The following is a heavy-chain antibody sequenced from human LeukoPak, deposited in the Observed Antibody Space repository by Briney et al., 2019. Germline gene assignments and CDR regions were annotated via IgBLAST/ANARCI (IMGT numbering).Heavy chain of an antibody. V-gene: IGHV4-39*01. J-gene: IGHJ4*02. D-gene: IGHD6-13*01. CDR2: IDYSGST. Sequence: SPTLSLTCTVSGGYISLSTAYWGRLRQPRGKGLEWIGSIDYSGSTKYNPTPKSRVTMSVHTTNNQFSLKLSSVTAADTAVYYCARHEAAAGLYYFDYWGQGTVLTV. CDR1: GGYISLSTAY. CDR3: ARHEAAAGLYYFDY.